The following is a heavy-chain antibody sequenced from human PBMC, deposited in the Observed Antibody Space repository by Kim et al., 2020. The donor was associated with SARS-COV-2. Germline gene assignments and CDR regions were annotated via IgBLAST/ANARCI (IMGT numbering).Heavy chain of an antibody. J-gene: IGHJ6*02. CDR1: GFTFSSYS. CDR2: ISSSSSYI. D-gene: IGHD6-19*01. CDR3: ARALSDPARIAVGGDYYYGMDV. Sequence: GGSLRLSCAASGFTFSSYSMNWVRQAPGKGLEWVSSISSSSSYIYYADSVKGRFTISRDNAKNSLYLQMNSLRAEDTAVYYCARALSDPARIAVGGDYYYGMDVWGQGTTVTVSS. V-gene: IGHV3-21*01.